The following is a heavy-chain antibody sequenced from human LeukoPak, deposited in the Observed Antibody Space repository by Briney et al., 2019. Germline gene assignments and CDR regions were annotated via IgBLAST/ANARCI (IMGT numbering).Heavy chain of an antibody. D-gene: IGHD3-10*01. Sequence: GGSLRLSCAASGFTFSSYNMNWVRQAPGKGLEWVSSISSSSTYIYYADSVKGRFTISRDNAKNSLYLQMNSLRADDTAVYFCAPDSAGNQYSSGNFDLWGQGTLVTVSS. V-gene: IGHV3-21*04. J-gene: IGHJ4*02. CDR1: GFTFSSYN. CDR3: APDSAGNQYSSGNFDL. CDR2: ISSSSTYI.